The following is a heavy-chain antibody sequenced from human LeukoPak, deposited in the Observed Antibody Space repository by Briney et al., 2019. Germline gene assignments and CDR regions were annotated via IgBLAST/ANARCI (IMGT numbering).Heavy chain of an antibody. V-gene: IGHV4-39*07. CDR1: GFSFSSYV. D-gene: IGHD4-23*01. CDR3: ARASRRTTVVTQTLYYYYMDV. Sequence: GSLRLSCAASGFSFSSYVMSWVRQPPGKGLEWIGSIYYSGSTYYNPSLKSRVTISVDTSKNQFSLKLSSVTAADTAVYYCARASRRTTVVTQTLYYYYMDVWGKGTTVTISS. J-gene: IGHJ6*03. CDR2: IYYSGST.